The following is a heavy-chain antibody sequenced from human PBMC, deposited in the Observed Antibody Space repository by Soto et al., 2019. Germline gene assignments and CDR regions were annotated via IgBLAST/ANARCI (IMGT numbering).Heavy chain of an antibody. CDR2: VSPDGTST. J-gene: IGHJ5*02. Sequence: EVQLVESGGGLVQPGGSLRLSCAASGFTFRGYWMHWVRQAPGKGLVWVSRVSPDGTSTSYGDSVKGRFTISRDNAKDTLYLQLISLTAEDPAVYYCARRVAHRYGFADPCGHGTLVTVSS. CDR3: ARRVAHRYGFADP. V-gene: IGHV3-74*01. CDR1: GFTFRGYW. D-gene: IGHD5-18*01.